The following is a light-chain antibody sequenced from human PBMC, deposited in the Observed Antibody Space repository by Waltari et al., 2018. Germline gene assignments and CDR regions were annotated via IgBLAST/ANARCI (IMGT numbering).Light chain of an antibody. CDR3: LQDYISPLT. CDR2: AAS. CDR1: EDIGND. J-gene: IGKJ4*01. Sequence: AIQMTQSPSSLSASVGDRVTIPCRESEDIGNDLGWYQQTPGKAPRLLSFAASKLQSGVPSRFSGSGSCTDFTVTISSLQPEDFATFFCLQDYISPLTFGGGTTVEI. V-gene: IGKV1-6*01.